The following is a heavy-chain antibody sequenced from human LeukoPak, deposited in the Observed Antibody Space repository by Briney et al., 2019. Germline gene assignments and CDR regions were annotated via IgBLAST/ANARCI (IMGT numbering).Heavy chain of an antibody. CDR1: GGSISSYY. CDR3: ARSGLLWFGELLSYFDY. Sequence: PSETLSLTCTVSGGSISSYYWSWIRQPPGKGLEWIGYIYYSGSTNYNPSLESRVTISVDTSKNQFSLKLSSVTAADTAVYYCARSGLLWFGELLSYFDYWGQGTLVTVSS. D-gene: IGHD3-10*01. V-gene: IGHV4-59*01. CDR2: IYYSGST. J-gene: IGHJ4*02.